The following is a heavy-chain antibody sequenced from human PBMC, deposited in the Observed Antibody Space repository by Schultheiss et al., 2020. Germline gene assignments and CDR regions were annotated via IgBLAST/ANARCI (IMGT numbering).Heavy chain of an antibody. Sequence: GGSLRLSCAASGFTFSDDYMSWIRQAPGKGLEWVSYISGSGRTIYYADSVKGRFTVSRDNAKNSLYLQMNSLRAEDTAVYYCARGYRINRHWGQGTLVTVSS. J-gene: IGHJ4*02. CDR3: ARGYRINRH. D-gene: IGHD2-2*02. CDR2: ISGSGRTI. V-gene: IGHV3-11*01. CDR1: GFTFSDDY.